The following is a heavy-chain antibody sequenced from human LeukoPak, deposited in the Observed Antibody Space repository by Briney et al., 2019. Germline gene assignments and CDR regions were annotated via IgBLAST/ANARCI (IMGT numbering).Heavy chain of an antibody. CDR3: ASTPKLYGDQPPVDY. CDR1: GYTFATHY. Sequence: ASVKVSCKASGYTFATHYMHWVRQAPGQGLEWMGWINPYSGGTDYAERFKGRVTMTRDTSINIAYMELSSLRSDDTAVYYCASTPKLYGDQPPVDYWGQGTLVTVSS. J-gene: IGHJ4*02. CDR2: INPYSGGT. D-gene: IGHD4-17*01. V-gene: IGHV1-2*02.